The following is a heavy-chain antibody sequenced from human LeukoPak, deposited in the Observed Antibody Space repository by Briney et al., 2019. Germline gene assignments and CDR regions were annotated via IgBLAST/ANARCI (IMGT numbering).Heavy chain of an antibody. J-gene: IGHJ5*02. V-gene: IGHV4-61*02. CDR2: IYTSGST. CDR1: GGSISSGSYY. D-gene: IGHD3-3*01. Sequence: SETLSLTCTVSGGSISSGSYYWSWIRQPAGKGLEWIGRIYTSGSTNYNPSLKSRVTISVDRSKNQFSLKLSSVTAADTAVYYCARELRSPREWLWGGFDPWGQGTLVTVSS. CDR3: ARELRSPREWLWGGFDP.